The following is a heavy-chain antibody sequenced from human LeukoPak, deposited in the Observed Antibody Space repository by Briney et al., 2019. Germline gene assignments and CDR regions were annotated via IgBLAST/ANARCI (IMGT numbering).Heavy chain of an antibody. CDR3: ARDPLLWFGEVYGMDV. J-gene: IGHJ6*02. CDR1: GFTFGNYY. D-gene: IGHD3-10*01. V-gene: IGHV3-21*01. CDR2: ISSSSSYI. Sequence: GGSLRLSCAASGFTFGNYYMSWVRQAPGKGLEWVSSISSSSSYIYYADSVKGRFTISRDNAKNSLYLQMNSLRAEDTAVYYCARDPLLWFGEVYGMDVWGQGTTVTVSS.